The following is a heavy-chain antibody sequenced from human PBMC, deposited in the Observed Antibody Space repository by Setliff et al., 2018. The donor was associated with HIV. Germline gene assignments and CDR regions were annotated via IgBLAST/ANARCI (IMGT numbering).Heavy chain of an antibody. CDR2: IPYSGNT. J-gene: IGHJ4*02. V-gene: IGHV4-39*01. Sequence: SETLSLTCTVSGGSSSSSSFYWGWIRQPPGKGLEWIGSIPYSGNTYYNPSLKSRVTISVDTSKNQFSLELSSVTAADTAVYYCARPFDWGSSHPLGYWSQGTLVTVSS. CDR1: GGSSSSSSFY. D-gene: IGHD3-9*01. CDR3: ARPFDWGSSHPLGY.